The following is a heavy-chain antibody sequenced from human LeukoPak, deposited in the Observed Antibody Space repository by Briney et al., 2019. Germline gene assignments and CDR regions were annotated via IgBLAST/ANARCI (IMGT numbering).Heavy chain of an antibody. CDR1: GFTFSSYE. D-gene: IGHD2-15*01. V-gene: IGHV3-48*03. CDR3: ASQGVYCSGGSCYPPLDY. J-gene: IGHJ4*02. Sequence: GSLRLSCAASGFTFSSYEMNWVRQAPGKGLEWVSYISSSGSAIYYADSVKGRFTISRDNAKNSLYLQMNSLRAEDTAVYYCASQGVYCSGGSCYPPLDYWGQGTLVTVSS. CDR2: ISSSGSAI.